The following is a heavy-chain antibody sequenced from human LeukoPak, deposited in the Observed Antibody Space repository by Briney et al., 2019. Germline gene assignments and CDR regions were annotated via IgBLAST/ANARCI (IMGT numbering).Heavy chain of an antibody. CDR2: INHSGST. V-gene: IGHV4-34*01. CDR1: GGSFSGYY. Sequence: SENLSLNCAVYGGSFSGYYWSWIRQPPGKGLEWIGEINHSGSTNYNPSLKSRVTISVDTSKNQFSLKLSSVTAADTAVYYCARGRWPPHFDYWGQGTLVTVSS. D-gene: IGHD4-23*01. CDR3: ARGRWPPHFDY. J-gene: IGHJ4*02.